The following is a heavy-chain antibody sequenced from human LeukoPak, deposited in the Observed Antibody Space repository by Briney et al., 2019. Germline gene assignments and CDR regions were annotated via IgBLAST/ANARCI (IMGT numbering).Heavy chain of an antibody. Sequence: ASVKVSCKASESTFTSYYMHWVRQSPGQGLEGMGIINPSGGSTSCAPKFQGRVTMTRDTATSTVYIELSSLRCEEPAVYYCARGYPSEYSSGWYLWGQGTLVTVSS. CDR1: ESTFTSYY. CDR3: ARGYPSEYSSGWYL. V-gene: IGHV1-46*01. D-gene: IGHD6-19*01. CDR2: INPSGGST. J-gene: IGHJ4*02.